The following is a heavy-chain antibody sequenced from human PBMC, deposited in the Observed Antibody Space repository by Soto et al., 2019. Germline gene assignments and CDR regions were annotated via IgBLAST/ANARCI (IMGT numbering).Heavy chain of an antibody. Sequence: PSETLSLTCAVYGGSFSGYYWSWIRQPPGKGLEWIGEINHSGSTNYNPSLKSRVTISVDTSKKQFSLKLSSVTAADTAVYYCARRGRGYSHTPGTFDYWGQGTLVTVSS. CDR1: GGSFSGYY. V-gene: IGHV4-34*01. CDR2: INHSGST. CDR3: ARRGRGYSHTPGTFDY. D-gene: IGHD5-18*01. J-gene: IGHJ4*02.